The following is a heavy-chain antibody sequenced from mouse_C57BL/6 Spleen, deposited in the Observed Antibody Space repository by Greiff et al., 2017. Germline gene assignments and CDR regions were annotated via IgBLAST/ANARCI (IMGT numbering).Heavy chain of an antibody. CDR1: GYAFSSSW. D-gene: IGHD2-4*01. Sequence: QVQLQQSGPELVKPGASVKISCKASGYAFSSSWMNWVKQRPGKGLEWIGRIYPGDGDTNYNGKFKGKATLTADKSSSTAYMQLSSLTSEDSAVYFCARWQNYYDYPHYAMDYWGQGTSVTVSS. CDR2: IYPGDGDT. V-gene: IGHV1-82*01. J-gene: IGHJ4*01. CDR3: ARWQNYYDYPHYAMDY.